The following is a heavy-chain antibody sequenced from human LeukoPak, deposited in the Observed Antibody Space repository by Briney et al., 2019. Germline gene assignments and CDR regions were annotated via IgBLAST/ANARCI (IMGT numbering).Heavy chain of an antibody. D-gene: IGHD3-10*01. Sequence: SETLSLTCTVSGGSISSYYWSWIRQPPGKGLEWIGCIFHSGSTYYNPSLKSRITMSVDRSKNQFSLSLTSLTAADTAVYYCARDRAASAFDLWGQGTMVTVSS. CDR1: GGSISSYY. J-gene: IGHJ3*01. V-gene: IGHV4-59*12. CDR2: IFHSGST. CDR3: ARDRAASAFDL.